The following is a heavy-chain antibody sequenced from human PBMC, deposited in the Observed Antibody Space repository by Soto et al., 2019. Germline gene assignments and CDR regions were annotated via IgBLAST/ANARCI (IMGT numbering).Heavy chain of an antibody. CDR3: ARTHFGVVRQYDAFDI. V-gene: IGHV4-31*03. D-gene: IGHD3-3*01. Sequence: QVQLQESGPGLVKPSQTLSLTCTVSGGSISSGGYYWSWIRQHPGKGLEWIGYIYYSGSTYYNPSLKSRVTISVDTSKNQFSLKLSSVTAADTAVYYCARTHFGVVRQYDAFDIWGQGTMVTVSS. CDR2: IYYSGST. CDR1: GGSISSGGYY. J-gene: IGHJ3*02.